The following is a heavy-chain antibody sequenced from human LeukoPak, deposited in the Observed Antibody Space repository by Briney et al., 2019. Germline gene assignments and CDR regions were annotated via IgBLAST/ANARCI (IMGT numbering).Heavy chain of an antibody. CDR2: IKQDGSER. J-gene: IGHJ4*02. CDR1: GFTFSNYW. V-gene: IGHV3-7*01. CDR3: ARVFALYSSAMKDRGWYDY. D-gene: IGHD6-19*01. Sequence: GGSLRLSCAASGFTFSNYWMSWVRQAPGKGLEWVANIKQDGSERYYVDSVKGRFTISRDNAKNSLYLQMNSLRAEDTAVYYCARVFALYSSAMKDRGWYDYWGQGTLVTVSS.